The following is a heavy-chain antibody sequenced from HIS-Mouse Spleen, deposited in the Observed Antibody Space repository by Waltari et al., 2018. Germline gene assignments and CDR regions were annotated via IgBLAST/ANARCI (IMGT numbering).Heavy chain of an antibody. D-gene: IGHD6-25*01. CDR1: GDTFTGSY. CDR2: INPNSGGT. CDR3: ARGHGYYFDY. J-gene: IGHJ4*02. V-gene: IGHV1-2*02. Sequence: QVQLVQAGAEVKKPGAAVKVSCKASGDTFTGSYMHWVRQAPGQGPEWMGWINPNSGGTNYAQKFQGRVTMTRDTSISTAYMGLSRLRSDDTAVYYCARGHGYYFDYWGQGTLVTVSS.